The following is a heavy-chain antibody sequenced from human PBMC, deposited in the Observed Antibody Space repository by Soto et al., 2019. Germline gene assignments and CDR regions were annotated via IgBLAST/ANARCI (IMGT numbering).Heavy chain of an antibody. D-gene: IGHD6-13*01. V-gene: IGHV4-59*12. J-gene: IGHJ4*02. CDR1: YGSISNYS. CDR3: ARGETQQQREY. Sequence: SYTLSLTWTVPYGSISNYSWSLLRQPPGKGLQWIGEIYHSGSTKYNPSLKSRVIISVDKSKKQFSLKLSSVTDADTAVYYCARGETQQQREYWGQGTLVTVSS. CDR2: IYHSGST.